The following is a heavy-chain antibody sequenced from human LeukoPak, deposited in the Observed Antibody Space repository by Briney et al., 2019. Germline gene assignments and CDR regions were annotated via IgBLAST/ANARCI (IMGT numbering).Heavy chain of an antibody. CDR2: ITGSGDST. CDR1: GFTYSTHA. J-gene: IGHJ4*02. CDR3: ARGKGRGYNHTHLDY. Sequence: GGSLRLSCAASGFTYSTHAMTWVRQAPGKGLEWVSGITGSGDSTYYADSVKGRFTISRDNSENTLFLQMNSLRAEDTAAYHCARGKGRGYNHTHLDYWGQGTLVTVSS. D-gene: IGHD5-18*01. V-gene: IGHV3-23*01.